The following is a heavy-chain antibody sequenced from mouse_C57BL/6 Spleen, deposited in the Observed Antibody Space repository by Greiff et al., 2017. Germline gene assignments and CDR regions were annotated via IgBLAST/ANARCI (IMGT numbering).Heavy chain of an antibody. CDR1: GYTFTDYA. D-gene: IGHD2-1*01. Sequence: QVQLKESGPELVRPGVSVKISCKGSGYTFTDYAMHWVKQSHAKSLEWIGVISTYYGDASYNQKFKDKATMTADKSSSTAYMELARQTSEDSVFYYGTRSYGNFKVCFAYWGQGTLVTVSA. V-gene: IGHV1-67*01. CDR2: ISTYYGDA. CDR3: TRSYGNFKVCFAY. J-gene: IGHJ3*01.